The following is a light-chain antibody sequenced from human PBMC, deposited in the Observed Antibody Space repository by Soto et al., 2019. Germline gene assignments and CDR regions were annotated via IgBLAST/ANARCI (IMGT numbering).Light chain of an antibody. CDR2: EAS. V-gene: IGKV1-5*03. J-gene: IGKJ1*01. CDR1: QSIRST. Sequence: DIQMTQSPSTLSASVGARVPITCRASQSIRSTLAWYPQKPGKAPRLLIYEASSLASGVPSRFSGSGSGTEFTLTISSLQSDDFAVYYCQQYNSYSAAFGQGTKVDIK. CDR3: QQYNSYSAA.